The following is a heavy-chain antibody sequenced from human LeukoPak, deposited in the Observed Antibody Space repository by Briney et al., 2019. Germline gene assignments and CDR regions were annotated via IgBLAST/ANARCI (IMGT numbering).Heavy chain of an antibody. CDR3: ARALGPFIAAAGPDY. D-gene: IGHD6-13*01. CDR2: IWYDGSNK. Sequence: GGSLRLSCAASGFTFSSYGMHWVRQAPGKGLEWVAVIWYDGSNKYYADSVKGRFTNSRDNSKNTLYLQMNSLRAEDTAVYYCARALGPFIAAAGPDYWGQGTLVTVSS. V-gene: IGHV3-33*01. CDR1: GFTFSSYG. J-gene: IGHJ4*02.